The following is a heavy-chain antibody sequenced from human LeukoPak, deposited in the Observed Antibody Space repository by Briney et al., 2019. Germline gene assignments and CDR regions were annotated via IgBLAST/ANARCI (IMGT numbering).Heavy chain of an antibody. CDR3: ARSWDSYSPRDDYYFYYFMDV. CDR1: GYTFTSYA. D-gene: IGHD3-16*01. Sequence: ASVKVSCKASGYTFTSYAMNWVRQAPGQGLEWMGGVIPVFGKANYAQKFQGRVTITADEFTGTVHMELSSLRSEDTAIYYCARSWDSYSPRDDYYFYYFMDVWGKGTTVTISS. J-gene: IGHJ6*03. V-gene: IGHV1-69*13. CDR2: VIPVFGKA.